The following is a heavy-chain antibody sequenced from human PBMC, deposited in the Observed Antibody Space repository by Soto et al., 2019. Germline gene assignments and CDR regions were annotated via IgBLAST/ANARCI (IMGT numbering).Heavy chain of an antibody. CDR1: RGTFSYNT. V-gene: IGHV1-69*02. CDR3: ATNYGSGSTHFDY. D-gene: IGHD3-10*01. CDR2: VIPMVGMS. J-gene: IGHJ4*01. Sequence: QVQLVQSGAEVKKPGSSVKVSCTASRGTFSYNTISWVRQAPGQGLEWMGRVIPMVGMSSYAQKFQGRLTITADKSTSTVYMVLNSLRPDDTAVYYCATNYGSGSTHFDYWGQGTLVTVSS.